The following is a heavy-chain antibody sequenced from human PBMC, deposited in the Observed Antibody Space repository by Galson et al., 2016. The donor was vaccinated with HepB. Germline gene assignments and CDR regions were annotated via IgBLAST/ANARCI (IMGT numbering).Heavy chain of an antibody. CDR3: ARDRGSGSGSFGY. J-gene: IGHJ4*02. CDR1: GGSISSGGYY. Sequence: TLSLTCTVSGGSISSGGYYWSWIRQHPGKGLEWIGYIYHSGSTYYNPPLKSRVTISVDTSKNQFSLKLSSVTAADTAVYFCARDRGSGSGSFGYWGQGTLVTVSS. D-gene: IGHD3-10*01. V-gene: IGHV4-31*03. CDR2: IYHSGST.